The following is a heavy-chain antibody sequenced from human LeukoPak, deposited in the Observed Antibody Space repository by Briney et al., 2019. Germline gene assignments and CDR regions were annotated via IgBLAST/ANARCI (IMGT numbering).Heavy chain of an antibody. CDR2: IKQDGSEK. V-gene: IGHV3-7*03. D-gene: IGHD3-22*01. CDR1: GFTFSSYW. Sequence: PGGSLRLSCAASGFTFSSYWMSWVRQAPGKGLEWVANIKQDGSEKYYVDSVKGRFTISRDNAKNSLYLQMNSLRAEDTAVYYSARGSSSSGYYYYFDYWGQGTLVTVSS. CDR3: ARGSSSSGYYYYFDY. J-gene: IGHJ4*02.